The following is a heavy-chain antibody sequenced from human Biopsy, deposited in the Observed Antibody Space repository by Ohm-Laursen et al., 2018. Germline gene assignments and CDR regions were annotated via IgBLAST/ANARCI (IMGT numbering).Heavy chain of an antibody. CDR3: AIDGNDFLTDYLKIDQ. Sequence: ASVKVSCKASGYTFTGYYLHWVRQAPGQGLEWMGWINPKSGGTHYLEKFRGRVTMTRDTSISTAYMEVSSLRSDDTAVYYCAIDGNDFLTDYLKIDQWGQGTPVTVSS. V-gene: IGHV1-2*02. D-gene: IGHD3-9*01. CDR2: INPKSGGT. J-gene: IGHJ4*02. CDR1: GYTFTGYY.